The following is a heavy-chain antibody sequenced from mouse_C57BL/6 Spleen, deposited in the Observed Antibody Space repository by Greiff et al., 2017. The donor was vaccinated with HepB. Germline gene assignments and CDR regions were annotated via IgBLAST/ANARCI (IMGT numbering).Heavy chain of an antibody. Sequence: QVQLQQPGAELVKPGASVKLSCKASGYTFTSYWMHWVKQRPGQGLEWIGMIHPNSGSTNYNEKFKSKATLTVDKSSSTAYMQLSSLTSEDSAVYYCARGDYYGSSHGAMDYWGQGTSVTVSS. J-gene: IGHJ4*01. CDR3: ARGDYYGSSHGAMDY. D-gene: IGHD1-1*01. CDR1: GYTFTSYW. V-gene: IGHV1-64*01. CDR2: IHPNSGST.